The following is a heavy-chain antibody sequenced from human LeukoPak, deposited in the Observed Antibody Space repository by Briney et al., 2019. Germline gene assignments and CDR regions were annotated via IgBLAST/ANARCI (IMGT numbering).Heavy chain of an antibody. J-gene: IGHJ4*02. D-gene: IGHD6-19*01. Sequence: SETLSLTCTVSGPSISSYYWGWIRHPPRRGMEWIGYIYYSGSTTYNPSLKSRVTISVDTSKNQFSLKLSSVTAADTAVYYCARVSVAGTIWGQGTLVTVSS. CDR3: ARVSVAGTI. V-gene: IGHV4-59*01. CDR2: IYYSGST. CDR1: GPSISSYY.